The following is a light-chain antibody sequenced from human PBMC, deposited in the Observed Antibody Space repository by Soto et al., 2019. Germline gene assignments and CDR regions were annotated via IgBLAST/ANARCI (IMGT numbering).Light chain of an antibody. CDR1: QRLLHSNGNYF. CDR3: MQALQTPYT. V-gene: IGKV2-28*01. Sequence: EIVMTQSPPSLTVTPGEPATISCRSSQRLLHSNGNYFLDWYLQKPGQSPQLLIYLGFNRASVVHGRVSGSGAGTDFTLKISRVEAEDVGVYYCMQALQTPYTFGQGTKLEIK. CDR2: LGF. J-gene: IGKJ2*01.